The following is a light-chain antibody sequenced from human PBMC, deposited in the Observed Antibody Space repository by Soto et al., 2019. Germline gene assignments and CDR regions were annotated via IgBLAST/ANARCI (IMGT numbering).Light chain of an antibody. J-gene: IGKJ1*01. Sequence: DIHVTQFPSPPSAFFGDRVTITSRASQSISSWLAWYQQKPGKAPKLLIYDASSLESGVPSRFSGSGSGTEFTLTISSLQPDDFATYYCQHYNSYSEAFGQGTKVDIK. CDR2: DAS. CDR1: QSISSW. V-gene: IGKV1-5*01. CDR3: QHYNSYSEA.